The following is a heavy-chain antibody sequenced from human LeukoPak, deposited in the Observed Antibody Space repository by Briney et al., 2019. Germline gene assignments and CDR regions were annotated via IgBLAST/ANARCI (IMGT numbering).Heavy chain of an antibody. V-gene: IGHV3-23*01. CDR2: ISGSGGST. J-gene: IGHJ4*02. CDR1: GFTFSSYA. D-gene: IGHD3-3*01. CDR3: AKVTDGGVVIIMFDY. Sequence: PGGSLRLSCAASGFTFSSYAMSWVRQAPGKGLEWVSAISGSGGSTYYADSVKGRFTISRDNSKNTLYLQMNSLRAEDTAVYYCAKVTDGGVVIIMFDYWGQGTLVTVSS.